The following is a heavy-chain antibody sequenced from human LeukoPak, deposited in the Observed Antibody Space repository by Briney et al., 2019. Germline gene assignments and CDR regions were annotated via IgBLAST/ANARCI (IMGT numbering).Heavy chain of an antibody. J-gene: IGHJ4*02. CDR2: ISHTGST. Sequence: SGTLSLTCAVSGDSISSRNWWTWVRQPPGKGLEWFGEISHTGSTDYNPSLKSRVTMSVDKSKNQFSLKLRSVTAADTAVYYCARDRYYYDSSARYFDYWGQGTLVTVSS. CDR1: GDSISSRNW. CDR3: ARDRYYYDSSARYFDY. D-gene: IGHD3-22*01. V-gene: IGHV4-4*02.